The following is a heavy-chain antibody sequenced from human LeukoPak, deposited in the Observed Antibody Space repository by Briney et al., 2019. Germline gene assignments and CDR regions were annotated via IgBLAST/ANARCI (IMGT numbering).Heavy chain of an antibody. V-gene: IGHV3-11*01. CDR1: GFTFSDYY. Sequence: PGGSLRLSCAASGFTFSDYYMSWIRQAPGKGLEWVSYVSSSGSTIYYADSVKGRFTISRDNAKNSLYLQMNSLRAEDTAVYYCARDVRYSYGYDYFDYWGQGTLVTVSS. CDR3: ARDVRYSYGYDYFDY. J-gene: IGHJ4*02. CDR2: VSSSGSTI. D-gene: IGHD5-18*01.